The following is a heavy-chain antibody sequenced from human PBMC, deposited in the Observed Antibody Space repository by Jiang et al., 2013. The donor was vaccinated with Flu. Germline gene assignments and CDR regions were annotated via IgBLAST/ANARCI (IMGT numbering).Heavy chain of an antibody. Sequence: SGYSFTSYWIGWVRQMPGKGLEWMGIIYPGDSDTRYSPSFQGQVTISADKSISTAYLQWSSLKASDTAMYYCARIMITFGGVPYYFDYWGQGTLVTVSS. CDR2: IYPGDSDT. CDR1: GYSFTSYW. CDR3: ARIMITFGGVPYYFDY. J-gene: IGHJ4*02. V-gene: IGHV5-51*01. D-gene: IGHD3-16*01.